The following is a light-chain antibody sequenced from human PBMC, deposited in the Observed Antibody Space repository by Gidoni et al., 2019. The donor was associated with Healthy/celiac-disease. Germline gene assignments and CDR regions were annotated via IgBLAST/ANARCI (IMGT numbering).Light chain of an antibody. V-gene: IGKV3-20*01. Sequence: EIVLTQTPGTLSLSPGERATLSCRASQSVSSSYLAWYQQKPGQAPRLLIYSASSRATGIPDRFSGSGSGTDFTLTISRLEPEDFVVYYCQQYGSSPQTFXQXTKLEIK. CDR2: SAS. J-gene: IGKJ2*01. CDR3: QQYGSSPQT. CDR1: QSVSSSY.